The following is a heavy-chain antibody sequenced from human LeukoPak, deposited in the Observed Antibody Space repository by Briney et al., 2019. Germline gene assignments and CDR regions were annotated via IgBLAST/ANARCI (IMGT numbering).Heavy chain of an antibody. J-gene: IGHJ4*02. Sequence: PSETLSLTCAVYGGSFSGYYWSWIRQPAGKGLEWIGRIYSSGSTNYNPSLKSRVTMSVDTSKNQFSLKLSSVTAADTAVYYCARDLIVPDAMTGSGSYSTDYWGQGTLATVSS. CDR2: IYSSGST. CDR1: GGSFSGYY. D-gene: IGHD3-10*01. V-gene: IGHV4-4*07. CDR3: ARDLIVPDAMTGSGSYSTDY.